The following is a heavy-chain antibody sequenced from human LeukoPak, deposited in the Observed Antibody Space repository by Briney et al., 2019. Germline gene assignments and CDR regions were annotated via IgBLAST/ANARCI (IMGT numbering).Heavy chain of an antibody. V-gene: IGHV4-59*08. D-gene: IGHD6-6*01. CDR2: IYYTGST. J-gene: IGHJ4*02. CDR1: GGSISSLY. CDR3: ARHRAYSSSSPFDY. Sequence: PSETLSLTCSVSGGSISSLYWSWIRQPPGKGLEWIGYIYYTGSTNYNPSLKSRVTMFVDMSKNQFSLRLSSVTAADTAVYYCARHRAYSSSSPFDYGGQGTLVTVSA.